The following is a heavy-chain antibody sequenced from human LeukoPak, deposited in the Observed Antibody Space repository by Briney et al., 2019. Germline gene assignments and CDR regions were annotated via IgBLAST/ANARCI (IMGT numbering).Heavy chain of an antibody. D-gene: IGHD3-10*01. V-gene: IGHV3-23*01. CDR3: AKELYGYYYYYGMDV. J-gene: IGHJ6*02. CDR1: GFTFSSYA. CDR2: ISGSGGST. Sequence: GGSLRLSCAASGFTFSSYAVSWVRQAPGKGLEWVSAISGSGGSTYYADSVKGRFTISRDNSKNTLYLQMNSLRAEDTAVYYCAKELYGYYYYYGMDVWGQGTTVTVSS.